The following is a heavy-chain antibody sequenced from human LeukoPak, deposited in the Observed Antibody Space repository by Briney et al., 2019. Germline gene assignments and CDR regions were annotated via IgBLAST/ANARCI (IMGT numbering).Heavy chain of an antibody. CDR3: ERVGYCSSTSCSYNWFDP. CDR2: INPNSGGT. CDR1: GYTFTGNY. Sequence: ASAKVSCKASGYTFTGNYMHWARQAPGQGLEWMGWINPNSGGTNYAQKFQGRVTMTRDTSISTAYMELSRLRSDDTAVYYCERVGYCSSTSCSYNWFDPWGQGTLVTVSS. V-gene: IGHV1-2*02. D-gene: IGHD2-2*01. J-gene: IGHJ5*02.